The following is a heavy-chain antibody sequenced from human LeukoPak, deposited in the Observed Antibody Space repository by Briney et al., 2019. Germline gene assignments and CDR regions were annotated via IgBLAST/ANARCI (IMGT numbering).Heavy chain of an antibody. D-gene: IGHD3-22*01. Sequence: GESLKISCKHSGYNFASQWIGWARQMPGKGLEWMGIINPGNSDIVYTPSFQGQVSFSADKSTSTVFLQWGSLKASDTAMYYCSTRAFSDTSPVAWGQGTLVTVSS. CDR2: INPGNSDI. J-gene: IGHJ5*02. CDR3: STRAFSDTSPVA. CDR1: GYNFASQW. V-gene: IGHV5-51*01.